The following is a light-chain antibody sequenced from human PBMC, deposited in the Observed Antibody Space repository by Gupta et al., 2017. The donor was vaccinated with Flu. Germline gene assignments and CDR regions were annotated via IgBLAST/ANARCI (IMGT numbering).Light chain of an antibody. V-gene: IGKV6D-21*02. Sequence: EIVLTPSPDFQSVTPKEKVTITCRASQSIGSSLHWYQQKPDQSPQLLIKYASQSSSGGPSRFSGSGSGTDFTLTINSLEAEDAAAYYCQQSIRVPWTCGQGTKVEIK. CDR1: QSIGSS. J-gene: IGKJ1*01. CDR3: QQSIRVPWT. CDR2: YAS.